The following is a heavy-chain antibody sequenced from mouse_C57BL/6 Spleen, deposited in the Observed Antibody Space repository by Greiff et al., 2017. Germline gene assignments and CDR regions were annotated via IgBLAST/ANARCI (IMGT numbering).Heavy chain of an antibody. J-gene: IGHJ4*01. V-gene: IGHV1-81*01. CDR3: AMDY. Sequence: QVQLQQSGAELARPGASVKLSCKASGYTFTSYGISWVKQRTGQGLEWIGEIYPRSGNTYYNEKVKGKATLTADKSSSTAYMERRSLTSEDSAVYFCAMDYWGQGTSVTVSA. CDR2: IYPRSGNT. CDR1: GYTFTSYG.